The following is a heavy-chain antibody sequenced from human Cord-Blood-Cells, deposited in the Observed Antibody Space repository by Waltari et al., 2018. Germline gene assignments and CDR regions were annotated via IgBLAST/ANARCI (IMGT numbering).Heavy chain of an antibody. CDR1: GYSISSGYY. CDR2: IYHSGST. Sequence: QVQLQESGPGLVKPSETLSLTCTVSGYSISSGYYWGWIRQPPGKGLEWIGSIYHSGSTYYNPSLKGRVTISVDTSKNQFSLKLSSVTAADTAVYYCASKGPSGSYYGAFDYWGQGTLVTVSS. D-gene: IGHD1-26*01. CDR3: ASKGPSGSYYGAFDY. V-gene: IGHV4-38-2*02. J-gene: IGHJ4*02.